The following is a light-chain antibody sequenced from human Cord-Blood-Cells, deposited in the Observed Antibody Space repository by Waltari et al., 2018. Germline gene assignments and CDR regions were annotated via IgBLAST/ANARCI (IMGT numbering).Light chain of an antibody. CDR3: CSYAGSYV. CDR1: SSDVGGYRD. Sequence: QSALTQPLSVSGSPGQSVTISCTGTSSDVGGYRDVSWYQQHPGKAPNLMIYDVSKRPSGVPDRFSSSKSGNTASLTISGLQAEDEADYYCCSYAGSYVFGTGTKVTVL. V-gene: IGLV2-11*01. CDR2: DVS. J-gene: IGLJ1*01.